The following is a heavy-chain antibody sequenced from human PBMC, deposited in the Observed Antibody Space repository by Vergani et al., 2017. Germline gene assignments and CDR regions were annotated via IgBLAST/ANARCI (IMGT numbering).Heavy chain of an antibody. CDR1: GFTFSSYS. D-gene: IGHD6-19*01. V-gene: IGHV3-21*01. J-gene: IGHJ4*02. CDR3: ARWQWLAEWDY. Sequence: EVQLVESGGGLVKPGGSLRLSCAASGFTFSSYSMNWVRQAPGKGLDWVSSISSSSSYIYYADSVKGRFTISRDNAKNSLYLQMNSLGAEDTAVYYCARWQWLAEWDYWGRGTLVTVSS. CDR2: ISSSSSYI.